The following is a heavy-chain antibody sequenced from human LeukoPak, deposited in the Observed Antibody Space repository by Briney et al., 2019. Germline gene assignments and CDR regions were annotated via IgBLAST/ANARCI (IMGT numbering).Heavy chain of an antibody. CDR3: ARETTSFYYYYYMDV. J-gene: IGHJ6*03. Sequence: ASVKVSCKASGGTFSNFGFTWVRQAPGQGLEWMGWISAYNGNTNYAQKLQGRVTMTTDTSTSTAYMELRSLRSDDTAVYYCARETTSFYYYYYMDVWGKGTTVTVSS. V-gene: IGHV1-18*01. CDR2: ISAYNGNT. D-gene: IGHD1-14*01. CDR1: GGTFSNFG.